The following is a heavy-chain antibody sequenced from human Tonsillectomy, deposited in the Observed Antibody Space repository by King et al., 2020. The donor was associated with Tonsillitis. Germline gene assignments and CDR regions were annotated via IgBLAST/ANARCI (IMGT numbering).Heavy chain of an antibody. CDR1: GYTFNDYD. J-gene: IGHJ4*02. D-gene: IGHD3-9*01. CDR2: INPNSGGT. Sequence: VQLVESGAEVKKPGASVKVSCKASGYTFNDYDMHWVRQAPGQGLEWMGWINPNSGGTKYAQKFQGRVTMTRDTSISTGYMELSRLRSDDTAVYYCARGPISEEYNDILTGYYFDYWGQGTLVTVSS. CDR3: ARGPISEEYNDILTGYYFDY. V-gene: IGHV1-2*02.